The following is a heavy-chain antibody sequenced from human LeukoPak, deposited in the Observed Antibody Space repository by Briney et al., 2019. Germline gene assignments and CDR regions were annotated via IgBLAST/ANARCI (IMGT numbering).Heavy chain of an antibody. D-gene: IGHD3-10*01. V-gene: IGHV1-2*02. Sequence: ASVKVSCKASGYTFTGYYMHWVRQAPGQGLEWMGWINPNSGGTNYAQKFQGRVTMTRDTSISTAYMELSRRRSDDTAVYYCARVRVRYDPTSPHHLFYWGQGTLVTVSS. CDR3: ARVRVRYDPTSPHHLFY. CDR2: INPNSGGT. CDR1: GYTFTGYY. J-gene: IGHJ4*02.